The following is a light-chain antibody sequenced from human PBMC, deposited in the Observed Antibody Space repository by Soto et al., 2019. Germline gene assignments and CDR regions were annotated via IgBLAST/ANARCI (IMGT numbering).Light chain of an antibody. V-gene: IGKV3D-15*01. CDR1: QSVSSN. CDR3: QQYNKWPPYT. Sequence: EIVMTQSPAILSVSPGERATLSCRASQSVSSNLAWYQQKRGQAPRLLIYGAYTRATGIPARFSGSGSGTEFTLTISSLQSEDFAVYYCQQYNKWPPYTFGQGTKLEIK. J-gene: IGKJ2*01. CDR2: GAY.